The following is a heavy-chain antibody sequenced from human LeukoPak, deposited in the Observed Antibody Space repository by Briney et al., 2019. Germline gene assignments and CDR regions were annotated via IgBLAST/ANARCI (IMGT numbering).Heavy chain of an antibody. V-gene: IGHV1-69*13. J-gene: IGHJ4*02. D-gene: IGHD2-15*01. Sequence: SVKVSCKASGGTFSSYAIGWVRQAPGQGLEWMGGIIPIFGTANYAQKFQGRVTITADESTSTAYMEVSSLRSGDTAVYYCARGVVVVAATTLGPLDSWGQGTLVTVSP. CDR2: IIPIFGTA. CDR1: GGTFSSYA. CDR3: ARGVVVVAATTLGPLDS.